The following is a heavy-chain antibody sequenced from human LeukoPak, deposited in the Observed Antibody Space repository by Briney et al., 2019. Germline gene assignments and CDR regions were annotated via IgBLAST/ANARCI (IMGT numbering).Heavy chain of an antibody. Sequence: SETLSLTCTVSGGSISSSSYYWGWIRQPPGKGLEWIGSIYYSGSTYYNPSLKSRVTISVDTSKNQLSLKLSSVTAADTAVYYCARQNYYDSSGYTLVDYWGQGTLVTVSS. CDR3: ARQNYYDSSGYTLVDY. D-gene: IGHD3-22*01. CDR1: GGSISSSSYY. V-gene: IGHV4-39*01. CDR2: IYYSGST. J-gene: IGHJ4*02.